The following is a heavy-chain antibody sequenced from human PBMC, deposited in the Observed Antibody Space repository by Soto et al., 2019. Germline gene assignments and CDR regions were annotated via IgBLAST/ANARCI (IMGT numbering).Heavy chain of an antibody. Sequence: SLRLSCAASGFTFSSYGMHWVRQAPGKGLEWVAVIWYDGSNKYYADSVKGRFTISRDNSKNTLYLQMNSLRAEDTAVYYCARDNRYGYAGYFDYWGQGTLVTVSS. CDR1: GFTFSSYG. V-gene: IGHV3-33*01. J-gene: IGHJ4*02. CDR3: ARDNRYGYAGYFDY. CDR2: IWYDGSNK. D-gene: IGHD5-18*01.